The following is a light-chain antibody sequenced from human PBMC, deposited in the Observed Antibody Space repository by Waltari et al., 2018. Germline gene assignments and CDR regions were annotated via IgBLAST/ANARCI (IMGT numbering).Light chain of an antibody. J-gene: IGKJ4*01. CDR2: DVS. V-gene: IGKV1-33*01. Sequence: DIQMTQSPSSLSASVGDRVTITCQASQAINNHLNWYQQTPGKAPELLIYDVSKLETGVPSRFGGSGSGTDFSFTISSLQPEDIATYYCQQYDNLVTFGGGTRV. CDR3: QQYDNLVT. CDR1: QAINNH.